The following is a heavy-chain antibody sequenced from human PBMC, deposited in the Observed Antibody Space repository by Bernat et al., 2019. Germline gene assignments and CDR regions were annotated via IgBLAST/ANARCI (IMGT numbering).Heavy chain of an antibody. V-gene: IGHV3-21*01. CDR3: ARDLSRYSSISFLGGY. CDR1: GFTFSSYS. Sequence: EVQLVESGGGLVKPGGSLRLSCAASGFTFSSYSMNWVRQAPGKGLEWVSSISSSSSYIYYADSVKGRFTISRDNAKNSLYLQMNSLRAEDTAVYYCARDLSRYSSISFLGGYWGQGTLVTVSS. D-gene: IGHD6-13*01. CDR2: ISSSSSYI. J-gene: IGHJ4*02.